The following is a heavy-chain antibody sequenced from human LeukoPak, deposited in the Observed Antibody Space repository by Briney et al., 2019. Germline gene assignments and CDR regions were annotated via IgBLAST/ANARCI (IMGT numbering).Heavy chain of an antibody. D-gene: IGHD3-10*01. Sequence: GGSLRLSCAASGFTFSDYYMSWIRQAPGKGLEWVSYISTSNSYTYYADSVKGRFTISRDNSKNTLYLQMNSLRAEDTAVYYCARDRNYYDSSMDVWGQGTTVTVSS. CDR2: ISTSNSYT. V-gene: IGHV3-11*06. CDR1: GFTFSDYY. CDR3: ARDRNYYDSSMDV. J-gene: IGHJ6*02.